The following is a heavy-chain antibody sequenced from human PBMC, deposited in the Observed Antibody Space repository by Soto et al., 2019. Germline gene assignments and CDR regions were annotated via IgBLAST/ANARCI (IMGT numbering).Heavy chain of an antibody. CDR3: ARMKVDSYQFYYAMDV. V-gene: IGHV2-26*01. Sequence: QVTLKQSGPALVKPTETLTLTCTVSGFSLTTGKMGVSWIRQPPGKALEWLAHIFSDNERSYSTSLQGRLTISKDTSGSQVVLSMTNVDPVDTATYYGARMKVDSYQFYYAMDVW. D-gene: IGHD3-9*01. CDR2: IFSDNER. CDR1: GFSLTTGKMG. J-gene: IGHJ6*01.